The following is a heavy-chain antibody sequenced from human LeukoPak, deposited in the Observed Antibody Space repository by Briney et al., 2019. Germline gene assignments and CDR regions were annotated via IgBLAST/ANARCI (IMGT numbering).Heavy chain of an antibody. CDR1: GFTFSSHW. Sequence: PGGSLRLSCAASGFTFSSHWMHWVRQAPGKGLVWVSRITSDSDGNTPNYADSVKGRFTISRDNAKNSLYLQMNSLRAEDTAVYYCARGPRVRSDYWGQGTLVTVSS. CDR3: ARGPRVRSDY. J-gene: IGHJ4*02. CDR2: ITSDSDGNTP. V-gene: IGHV3-74*01. D-gene: IGHD4-11*01.